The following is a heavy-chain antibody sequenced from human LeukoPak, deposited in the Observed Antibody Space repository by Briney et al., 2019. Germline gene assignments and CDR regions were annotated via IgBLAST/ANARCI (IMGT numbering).Heavy chain of an antibody. CDR3: ARGVSYYDSSGYPY. V-gene: IGHV3-30*04. J-gene: IGHJ4*02. CDR2: ISYDGSNK. CDR1: GFTFSSYA. Sequence: GGSLRLSCAASGFTFSSYAMQWVRQAPGKGLEWVAVISYDGSNKYYADSVKGRFTISRDNSKNTLHLQMNSLRAEDTAVYYCARGVSYYDSSGYPYWGQGTLVTVSS. D-gene: IGHD3-22*01.